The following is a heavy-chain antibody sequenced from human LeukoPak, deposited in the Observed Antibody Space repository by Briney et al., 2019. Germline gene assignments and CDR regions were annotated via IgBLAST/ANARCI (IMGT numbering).Heavy chain of an antibody. D-gene: IGHD3-22*01. V-gene: IGHV1-8*01. Sequence: ASVKVSSKASGYTFTSYDINWVRQAPGQGLEWMGWMNPNSGNTGYAQKFQGRVTMTRNTSISTAYMELSSLRSEDTAVYYCARGLFYDSIGYTNLNYWGQGTLVTVSS. CDR2: MNPNSGNT. CDR1: GYTFTSYD. CDR3: ARGLFYDSIGYTNLNY. J-gene: IGHJ4*02.